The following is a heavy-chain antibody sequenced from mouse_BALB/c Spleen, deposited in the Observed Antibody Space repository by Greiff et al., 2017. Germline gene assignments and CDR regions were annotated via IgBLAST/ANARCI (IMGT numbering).Heavy chain of an antibody. D-gene: IGHD2-3*01. CDR3: SRGSDDGYPYYAMDY. CDR2: ISSGGST. CDR1: GFTFSSYT. J-gene: IGHJ4*01. V-gene: IGHV5-6-5*01. Sequence: EVKVEESGGGLVKPGGSLKLSCAASGFTFSSYTMSWVRQTPEKRLEWVATISSGGSTYYPDSVKGRFTISRDNARNILYLQMSSLRSEDTAMYYCSRGSDDGYPYYAMDYWGQGTSVTVSS.